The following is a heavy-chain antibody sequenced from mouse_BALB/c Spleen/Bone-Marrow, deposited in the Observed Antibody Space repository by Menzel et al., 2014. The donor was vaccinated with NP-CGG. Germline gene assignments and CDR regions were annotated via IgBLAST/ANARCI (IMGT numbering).Heavy chain of an antibody. Sequence: EVKLMESGGGLVQPGGSMKLSCVASGFTFSNYWMNWVRQSPEKGLEWVAEIGLKSNNYATHYAESVKGRFTISRDDSKSSVYLQMNNLRAEDTGIYYCTRRGRGYAMDYWGHGTSVTAPS. CDR1: GFTFSNYW. CDR2: IGLKSNNYAT. J-gene: IGHJ4*01. V-gene: IGHV6-6*02. CDR3: TRRGRGYAMDY.